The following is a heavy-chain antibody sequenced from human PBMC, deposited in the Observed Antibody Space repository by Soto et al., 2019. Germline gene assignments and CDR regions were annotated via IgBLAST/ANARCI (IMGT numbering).Heavy chain of an antibody. V-gene: IGHV3-48*02. CDR2: TTSGGNTI. D-gene: IGHD6-19*01. CDR1: GLTFSGYS. CDR3: ARIYSRGWYADY. Sequence: EVQLVESGGGTVQPGGSLRLSCVASGLTFSGYSMNWARQAPGKGLEWISYTTSGGNTIYYEDSVKGRFTISRDNAKNSLYLQMNSLRDEDTAVYYCARIYSRGWYADYWGQGALVTVSS. J-gene: IGHJ4*02.